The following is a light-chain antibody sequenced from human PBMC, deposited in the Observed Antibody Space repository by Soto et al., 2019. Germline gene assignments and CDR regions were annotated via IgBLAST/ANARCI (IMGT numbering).Light chain of an antibody. CDR1: QSVSSSY. V-gene: IGKV3-20*01. J-gene: IGKJ2*01. CDR3: QLYGSSPYT. Sequence: EIVLTQSPGTLSLSPGERATLSCRATQSVSSSYLAWYQQKPGQAPRLLIYGASSRATGLPDRFSGSGSGTDFTLTISRLEPEDFAVYYRQLYGSSPYTFGQGTKLEIK. CDR2: GAS.